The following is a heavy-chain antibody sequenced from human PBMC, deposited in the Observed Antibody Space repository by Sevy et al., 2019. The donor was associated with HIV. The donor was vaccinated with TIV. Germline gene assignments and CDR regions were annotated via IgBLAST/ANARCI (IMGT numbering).Heavy chain of an antibody. Sequence: GGSLRLSCAASGFSFISYAMNWVRRAPGKGLEWVSAISGSDGATYYADSVKGRFSISRDNSKNTLYLQMDSLRAEDTAVYYCAKDIVAVVGDAFDIWGQGTMVTVSS. V-gene: IGHV3-23*01. CDR2: ISGSDGAT. D-gene: IGHD2-15*01. CDR3: AKDIVAVVGDAFDI. CDR1: GFSFISYA. J-gene: IGHJ3*02.